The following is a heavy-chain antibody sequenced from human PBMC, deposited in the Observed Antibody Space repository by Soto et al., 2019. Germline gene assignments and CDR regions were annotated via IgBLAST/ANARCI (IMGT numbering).Heavy chain of an antibody. Sequence: ASVKVSCKTSGYVFTGYYLHWVRQAPGQGLEWMGWINCRSGGTTYTQKFEGRVTLTMDTSTSTAYMELSSLISDDTALYYCMRGASARDSSGYQPFPPWGQGTRATVSS. CDR3: MRGASARDSSGYQPFPP. V-gene: IGHV1-2*02. J-gene: IGHJ5*02. D-gene: IGHD3-22*01. CDR1: GYVFTGYY. CDR2: INCRSGGT.